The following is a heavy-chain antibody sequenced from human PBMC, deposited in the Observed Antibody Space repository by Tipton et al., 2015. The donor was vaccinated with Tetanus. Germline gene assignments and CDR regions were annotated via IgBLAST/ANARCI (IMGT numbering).Heavy chain of an antibody. Sequence: TLSLTCTVSGGSISSKSYYWGWIRQHPGKGLEWIGGISYSGSTYRNPSLKSRFTIPVDTSKNQFSLKLNSVTAADTAVYYCARAQTRGTRGWICFDGRGQGALLPVTS. CDR2: ISYSGST. CDR1: GGSISSKSYY. J-gene: IGHJ4*02. D-gene: IGHD5-12*01. V-gene: IGHV4-39*07. CDR3: ARAQTRGTRGWICFDG.